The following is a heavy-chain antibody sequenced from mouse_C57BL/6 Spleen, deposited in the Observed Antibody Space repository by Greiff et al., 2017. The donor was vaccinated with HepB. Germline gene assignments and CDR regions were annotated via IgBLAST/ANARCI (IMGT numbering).Heavy chain of an antibody. CDR1: GYAFTNYL. CDR3: ARATTVGYFDV. D-gene: IGHD1-1*01. V-gene: IGHV1-54*01. J-gene: IGHJ1*03. Sequence: QVQLQQSGAELVRPGTSVKVSCKASGYAFTNYLIEWVKQRPGQGLEWIGVINPGSGGTNYNEKFKGKATLTADKSSSTAYMQLSSLTSEDSAFYFCARATTVGYFDVWGTGTTVTVSS. CDR2: INPGSGGT.